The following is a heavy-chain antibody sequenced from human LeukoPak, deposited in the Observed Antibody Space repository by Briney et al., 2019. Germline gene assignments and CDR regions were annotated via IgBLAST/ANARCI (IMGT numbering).Heavy chain of an antibody. J-gene: IGHJ5*02. CDR1: GFTFSSYS. D-gene: IGHD4-17*01. Sequence: PGGSLRLSCAASGFTFSSYSMNWVRQAPGKGLEWVSYISSSGSTIYYADSVKGRFTISRDNAKNSLYLQMNSLRAEDTAVYYCARAEGLRLVASGFDPWGQGTLVTVSS. CDR2: ISSSGSTI. V-gene: IGHV3-48*04. CDR3: ARAEGLRLVASGFDP.